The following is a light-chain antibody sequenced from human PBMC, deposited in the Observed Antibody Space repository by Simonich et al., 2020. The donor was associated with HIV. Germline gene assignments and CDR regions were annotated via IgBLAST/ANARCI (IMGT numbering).Light chain of an antibody. J-gene: IGKJ2*01. CDR3: QQCHTHPHT. CDR2: WAS. CDR1: QSVLYSSNNKNY. V-gene: IGKV4-1*01. Sequence: DIVMTQSPDSLAVSLGERATINCKSSQSVLYSSNNKNYLAWYQQKPGQPPKLLMYWASTRESGVPDRVSGSGSGTDFTLTISSLQAEDVAVYFCQQCHTHPHTFGQGTKLEIK.